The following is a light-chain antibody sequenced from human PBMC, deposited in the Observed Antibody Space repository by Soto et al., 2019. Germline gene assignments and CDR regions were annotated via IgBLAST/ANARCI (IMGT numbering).Light chain of an antibody. CDR3: QQYHDWPRT. CDR2: GAS. Sequence: EIVMTQYPATLSVSPGEGATLSCRASQSVSTNLAWYQQKPGQAPRLLIYGASTRTTDIPGRFSGSGSGTDFTLTISSLQSEDFAIYHCQQYHDWPRTFGQGTKVDI. V-gene: IGKV3-15*01. J-gene: IGKJ1*01. CDR1: QSVSTN.